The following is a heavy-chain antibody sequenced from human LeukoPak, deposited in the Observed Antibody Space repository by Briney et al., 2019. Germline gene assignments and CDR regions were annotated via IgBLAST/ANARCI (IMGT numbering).Heavy chain of an antibody. Sequence: ASVKVSCKASGYTFTSYGISWVRQAPGQGLEWMGWISAYNGNTNYAQKLQGRVTMTTDTSTSTAYMELRSLRSDDTAVYYCARDRGAFYDSSGRRAFDIWGQGTMVTVSS. CDR2: ISAYNGNT. CDR1: GYTFTSYG. J-gene: IGHJ3*02. D-gene: IGHD3-22*01. CDR3: ARDRGAFYDSSGRRAFDI. V-gene: IGHV1-18*01.